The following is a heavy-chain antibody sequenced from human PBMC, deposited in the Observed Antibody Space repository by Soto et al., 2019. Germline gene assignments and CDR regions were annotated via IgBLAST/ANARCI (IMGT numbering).Heavy chain of an antibody. V-gene: IGHV4-30-2*01. D-gene: IGHD2-21*02. Sequence: PSETLSLTCAVSGGSISSGGYSWSWIRQPPGKGLEWIGYIYHSGSTYYNPSLKSRVTISVDRSKNQFSLKLSSVTAADTAVYYCARAAYCGGDCEQADAFDIWGQGTMVTVS. J-gene: IGHJ3*02. CDR2: IYHSGST. CDR1: GGSISSGGYS. CDR3: ARAAYCGGDCEQADAFDI.